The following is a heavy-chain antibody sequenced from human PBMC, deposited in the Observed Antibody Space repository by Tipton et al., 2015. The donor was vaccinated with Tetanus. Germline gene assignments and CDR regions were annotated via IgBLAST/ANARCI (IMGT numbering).Heavy chain of an antibody. V-gene: IGHV5-51*01. CDR3: ARHPRGNAGNPLYYFDH. J-gene: IGHJ4*02. Sequence: QLVQSGPEVKKPGESLKISCKGSGYAFTKYWIGWVRQMPGKGLEWMGIIYPDDSDTRYSPSFQGQVTVSADRAINTAYLQWSSLQASDTAMYFCARHPRGNAGNPLYYFDHWGQGTLVIASS. D-gene: IGHD4-23*01. CDR2: IYPDDSDT. CDR1: GYAFTKYW.